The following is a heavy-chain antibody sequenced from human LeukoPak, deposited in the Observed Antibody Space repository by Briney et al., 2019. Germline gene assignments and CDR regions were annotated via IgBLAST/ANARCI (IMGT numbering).Heavy chain of an antibody. CDR2: ISGSGGST. V-gene: IGHV3-23*01. CDR3: AKAQQWLVLSYFDY. D-gene: IGHD6-19*01. CDR1: GFTFSSYA. J-gene: IGHJ4*02. Sequence: GGSLRLSCAASGFTFSSYAMSWVRQAPGKGLEWVSAISGSGGSTYYADSVKGRFTISRDNSKNTLYLQMNSLRAEDTAAYYCAKAQQWLVLSYFDYWGQGTLVTVS.